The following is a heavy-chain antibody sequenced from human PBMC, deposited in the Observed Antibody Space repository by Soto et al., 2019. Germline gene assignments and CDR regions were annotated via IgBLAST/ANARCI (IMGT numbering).Heavy chain of an antibody. CDR2: ISTYNGNT. V-gene: IGHV1-18*01. Sequence: ASVKVSCKASGYTFTNYGISWVRQAPRQGPEWMGWISTYNGNTNYAQKFQDRVTLTTETSTSTAYMELRSLRSDDTAVYYCARDWNYYYDSSGYQVFFDYWGQGTLVTVSS. CDR3: ARDWNYYYDSSGYQVFFDY. D-gene: IGHD3-22*01. CDR1: GYTFTNYG. J-gene: IGHJ4*02.